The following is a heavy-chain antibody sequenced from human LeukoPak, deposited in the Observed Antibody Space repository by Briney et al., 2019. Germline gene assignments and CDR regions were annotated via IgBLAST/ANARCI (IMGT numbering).Heavy chain of an antibody. CDR2: IWYDGSNK. CDR3: ARDNSLYATVTTWYFQH. J-gene: IGHJ1*01. Sequence: GGSLRLSCAASGFTFSSYGMHWVRQAPGKGLEWVAVIWYDGSNKYYADSVKGRFTISRDNSKNTLYLQMNSLRAEDTAVYYCARDNSLYATVTTWYFQHWGQGTLVTVSS. V-gene: IGHV3-33*01. CDR1: GFTFSSYG. D-gene: IGHD4-17*01.